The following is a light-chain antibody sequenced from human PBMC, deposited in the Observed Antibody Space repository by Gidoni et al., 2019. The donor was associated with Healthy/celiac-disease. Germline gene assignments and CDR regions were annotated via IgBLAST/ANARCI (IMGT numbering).Light chain of an antibody. J-gene: IGKJ4*01. CDR1: HSVFYSSNNKNY. CDR2: WAS. V-gene: IGKV4-1*01. Sequence: DIVMTQSPDSLAVSLVASATINCKFSHSVFYSSNNKNYLAWYQQKPGQPPKLLIYWASTRETGVPDRFSGSGSGTDFTLTISSLQAEDVAVYYCQQYYSTPLTFGGGTKVEIK. CDR3: QQYYSTPLT.